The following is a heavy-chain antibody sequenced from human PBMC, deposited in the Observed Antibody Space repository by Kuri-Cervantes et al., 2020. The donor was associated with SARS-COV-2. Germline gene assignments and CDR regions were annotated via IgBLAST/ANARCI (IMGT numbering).Heavy chain of an antibody. Sequence: GGSLRLSCAASGFTFSSYAMHWVRQAPGKGLQWVAVTSYDGSNKYYADSVKGRFTVSRDNSKNTLYLQMNSLKTEDTAVYYCTTDLELQFVFDYWGQGTLVTVSS. CDR2: TSYDGSNK. CDR3: TTDLELQFVFDY. V-gene: IGHV3-30-3*01. D-gene: IGHD4-23*01. J-gene: IGHJ4*02. CDR1: GFTFSSYA.